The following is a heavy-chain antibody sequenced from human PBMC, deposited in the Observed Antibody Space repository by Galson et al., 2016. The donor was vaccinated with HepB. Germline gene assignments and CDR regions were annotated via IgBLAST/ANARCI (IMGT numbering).Heavy chain of an antibody. CDR3: AKGGAGSIMDY. Sequence: SLRLSCAISGFTFSTSGMTWVRQAPGKGLDWVANINDSGDRTFYADSVKGRLTISRDNSKNTLYLQMNSLSVADTAVYYCAKGGAGSIMDYWGQGTVLTVSS. D-gene: IGHD3-16*01. V-gene: IGHV3-23*01. J-gene: IGHJ4*02. CDR2: INDSGDRT. CDR1: GFTFSTSG.